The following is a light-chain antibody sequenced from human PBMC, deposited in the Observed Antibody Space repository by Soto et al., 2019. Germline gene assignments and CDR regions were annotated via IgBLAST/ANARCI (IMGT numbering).Light chain of an antibody. V-gene: IGKV3-20*01. J-gene: IGKJ1*01. Sequence: EIGLTQSPGTLSLSPGERATLSCRASQSVRSNYLAWFQQKPGQAPRLLISGASSRATGIPDRFSGSGSGAVVTLTISRLEPEDFAVYYCQQYGSSPLTFGQGTEVEIK. CDR1: QSVRSNY. CDR2: GAS. CDR3: QQYGSSPLT.